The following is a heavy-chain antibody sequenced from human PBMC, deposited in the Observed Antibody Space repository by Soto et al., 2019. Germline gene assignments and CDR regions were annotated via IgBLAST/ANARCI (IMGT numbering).Heavy chain of an antibody. D-gene: IGHD1-26*01. V-gene: IGHV3-23*01. CDR2: ISGSGDTT. CDR3: AKGSSRPHDY. J-gene: IGHJ4*02. Sequence: GGSLRLSCAASGVTFSTYAMSWVRQAPGKGLEWVSAISGSGDTTYYANSVKGRFTISRDNSKNTLYLQMNSLRAEDTAVYYCAKGSSRPHDYGGQGTLVTVS. CDR1: GVTFSTYA.